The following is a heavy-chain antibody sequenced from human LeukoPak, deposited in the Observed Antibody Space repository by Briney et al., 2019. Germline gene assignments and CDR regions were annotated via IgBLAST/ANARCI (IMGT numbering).Heavy chain of an antibody. Sequence: ASETLSLTCAVSGGSISSSNWWSRVRQPPGKGLEWIGEIYHSGSTNYNPSLKSRVTISVDKSKNQFSLKLSSVTAADTAVYYCARRAGHYDFWSGPFGYWGQGTLVTVSS. CDR3: ARRAGHYDFWSGPFGY. D-gene: IGHD3-3*01. V-gene: IGHV4-4*02. CDR1: GGSISSSNW. CDR2: IYHSGST. J-gene: IGHJ4*02.